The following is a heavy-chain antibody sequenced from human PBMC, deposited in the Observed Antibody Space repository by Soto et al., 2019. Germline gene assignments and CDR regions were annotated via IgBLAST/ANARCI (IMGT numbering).Heavy chain of an antibody. CDR1: GGSTSSTNR. Sequence: SETRSLTCAVSGGSTSSTNRMNCVRQPTGKGLEWIGEIFHSGSTNYNPSLKSRVTISVDKSKNQFSLKLSSVTAADTAVYYCASFFLIGYGGYRDL. J-gene: IGHJ2*01. CDR3: ASFFLIGYGGYRDL. CDR2: IFHSGST. V-gene: IGHV4-4*02. D-gene: IGHD2-15*01.